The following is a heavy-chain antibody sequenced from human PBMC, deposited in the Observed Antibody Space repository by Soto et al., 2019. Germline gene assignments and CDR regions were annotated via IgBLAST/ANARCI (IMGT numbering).Heavy chain of an antibody. V-gene: IGHV3-15*01. Sequence: EVQLVESGGGSVKPGGSLRLSCAASGIGFANAWMSWVRQSPEKGLEWVGRIKTRVDGGTTDYAAPVEGRFTISRDDSKNTVYLQMNSLKTEDTAVYYCTMPDYFDRNDYSNYWGQRTLVTVSS. CDR3: TMPDYFDRNDYSNY. CDR1: GIGFANAW. CDR2: IKTRVDGGTT. D-gene: IGHD3-22*01. J-gene: IGHJ4*02.